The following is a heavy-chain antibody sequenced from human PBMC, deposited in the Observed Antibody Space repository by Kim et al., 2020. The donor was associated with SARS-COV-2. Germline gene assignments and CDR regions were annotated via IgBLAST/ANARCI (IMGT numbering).Heavy chain of an antibody. D-gene: IGHD1-26*01. CDR1: GFTFNTYG. CDR3: AKSFSGSYFGCDY. Sequence: GGSLRLSCAASGFTFNTYGMNWVRQAPGKGLEWVAVISYDGSNKYYADSVKGRFTISRDNSKNTLYLQMNSLRIEDTAVYYCAKSFSGSYFGCDYWGQGTLVTVSS. CDR2: ISYDGSNK. J-gene: IGHJ4*02. V-gene: IGHV3-30*18.